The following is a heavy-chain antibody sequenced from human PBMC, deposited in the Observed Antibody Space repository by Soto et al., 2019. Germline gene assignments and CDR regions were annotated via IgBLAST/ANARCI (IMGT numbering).Heavy chain of an antibody. CDR1: GFTFGSYG. V-gene: IGHV3-30*03. J-gene: IGHJ4*02. Sequence: GGSLRLSCAASGFTFGSYGMHWVRQAPGKGLEWVAVISYDGSNKYYADSVKGRFTISRDNSKNTLYLQMNSLRAEDTAVYYCATDLLASSSWARGDYWGQGTLVTVSS. CDR2: ISYDGSNK. CDR3: ATDLLASSSWARGDY. D-gene: IGHD6-13*01.